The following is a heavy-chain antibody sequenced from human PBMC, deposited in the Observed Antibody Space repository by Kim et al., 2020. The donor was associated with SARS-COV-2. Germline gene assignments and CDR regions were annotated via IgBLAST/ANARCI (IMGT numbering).Heavy chain of an antibody. CDR3: TKEGLRTVTVESTPEDY. V-gene: IGHV3-23*01. Sequence: GKGRFTIARDNSKNTLYLQMNSLRADDTAVYYCTKEGLRTVTVESTPEDYWGQGTLVTVSS. J-gene: IGHJ4*02. D-gene: IGHD4-17*01.